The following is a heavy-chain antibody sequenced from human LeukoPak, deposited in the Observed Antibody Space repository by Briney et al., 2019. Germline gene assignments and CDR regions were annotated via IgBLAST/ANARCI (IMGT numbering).Heavy chain of an antibody. J-gene: IGHJ5*02. CDR2: INHSGGT. D-gene: IGHD2-2*02. CDR1: GGAFSGYY. V-gene: IGHV4-34*01. CDR3: AVVVVPAAILGWFDP. Sequence: SETLSLTCAVYGGAFSGYYWSWIRQPPGKGLEWIGEINHSGGTNYNPSLKSRVTISVDTSKNQFSLKPSSVTAADTAVYYCAVVVVPAAILGWFDPWGQGTLVTVSS.